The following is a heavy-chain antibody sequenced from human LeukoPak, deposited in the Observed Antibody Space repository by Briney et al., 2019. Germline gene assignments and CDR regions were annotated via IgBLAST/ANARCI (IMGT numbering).Heavy chain of an antibody. V-gene: IGHV3-53*01. Sequence: GGSLRLSCAASGFTFSAFGMHWVRQAPGKGLEWVSVIYSGGSTYYADSVKGRFTISRDSSKNTIYLQMNSLRAEDTAVYYCAKDRVGYSGLIDYWGQGTLVTVSS. CDR1: GFTFSAFG. CDR3: AKDRVGYSGLIDY. CDR2: IYSGGST. J-gene: IGHJ4*02. D-gene: IGHD5-12*01.